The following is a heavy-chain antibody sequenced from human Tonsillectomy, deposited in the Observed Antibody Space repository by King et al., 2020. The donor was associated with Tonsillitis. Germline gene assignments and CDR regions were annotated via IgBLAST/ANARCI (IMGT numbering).Heavy chain of an antibody. V-gene: IGHV4-31*11. D-gene: IGHD4-17*01. CDR3: ASTAPPYYYYYMDV. J-gene: IGHJ6*03. CDR1: GGSISSAGYY. CDR2: ISYSGSS. Sequence: VQLQESGPGLVKPSQTLSLTCAVSGGSISSAGYYWSWIRQPPGKGLKWIGYISYSGSSYYAPSLKSRLTISVDTSKNQFSLKLSSVTAADTSVYYCASTAPPYYYYYMDVWGKGTTVTVSS.